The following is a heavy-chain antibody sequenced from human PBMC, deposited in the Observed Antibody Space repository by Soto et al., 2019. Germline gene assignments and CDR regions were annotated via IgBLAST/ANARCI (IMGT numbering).Heavy chain of an antibody. CDR3: ARVAAGNYYYYYYYMDV. CDR2: IYYSGST. V-gene: IGHV4-31*03. D-gene: IGHD6-13*01. CDR1: GVTIISRGYY. Sequence: PSETLSLTCTVSGVTIISRGYYCSWIRKHPGKGLEWIGYIYYSGSTYYNPSLKSRVTISVDTSKNQFSLKLSSVTAADTAVYYCARVAAGNYYYYYYYMDVWGKGTTVTVSS. J-gene: IGHJ6*03.